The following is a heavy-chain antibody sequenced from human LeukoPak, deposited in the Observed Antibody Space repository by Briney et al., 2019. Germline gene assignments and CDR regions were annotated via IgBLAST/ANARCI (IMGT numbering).Heavy chain of an antibody. D-gene: IGHD3-3*01. Sequence: GESLKISCKGSGYSFTNYWIGWVRQLPGKGLEWMGIIHPGDSDTRYSPSFQGQVTISADKSISTAYLQWSSLKASDTAMYYCARHTPTICGGRHGAFDIWGQGTMVTVSS. CDR3: ARHTPTICGGRHGAFDI. CDR2: IHPGDSDT. V-gene: IGHV5-51*01. CDR1: GYSFTNYW. J-gene: IGHJ3*02.